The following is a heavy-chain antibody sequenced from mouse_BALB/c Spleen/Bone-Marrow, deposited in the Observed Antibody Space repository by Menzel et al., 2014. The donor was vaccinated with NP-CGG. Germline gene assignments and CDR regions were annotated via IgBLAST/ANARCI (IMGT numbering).Heavy chain of an antibody. D-gene: IGHD1-1*01. CDR1: GYSFTGYT. V-gene: IGHV1-26*01. J-gene: IGHJ3*01. CDR2: IYPYNGGT. CDR3: ARSDYYGSSYRAWFTY. Sequence: VQLQQSGPELVKPGTSMKISCKASGYSFTGYTMNWVKQSHGKNLEWIGLIYPYNGGTTYNQKFKGKATFTIDKASSTAYMELLSLTSEDSAVYYCARSDYYGSSYRAWFTYWGQGTLVTVSA.